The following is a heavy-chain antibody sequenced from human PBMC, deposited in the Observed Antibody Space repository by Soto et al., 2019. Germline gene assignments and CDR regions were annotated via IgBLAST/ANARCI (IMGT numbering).Heavy chain of an antibody. CDR1: GFTLSSYW. CDR2: TRQDGGQS. CDR3: ANRPYDWNYHY. J-gene: IGHJ4*02. D-gene: IGHD1-7*01. Sequence: PGGSLRLSCEASGFTLSSYWMSWIRQAPGKGLEWVANTRQDGGQSYLVDSVKGRFTISRDNSKNTLYLQMNSLRADDTALYYCANRPYDWNYHYWGQGTLVTVSS. V-gene: IGHV3-7*01.